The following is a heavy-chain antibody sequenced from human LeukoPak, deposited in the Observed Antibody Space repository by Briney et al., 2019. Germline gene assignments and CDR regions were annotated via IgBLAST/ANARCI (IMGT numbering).Heavy chain of an antibody. V-gene: IGHV5-51*01. D-gene: IGHD2-2*02. CDR1: GYSFSGYW. CDR3: ARFDCSSISCYKSYNYGMDV. Sequence: GESLKISCKGSGYSFSGYWIGWVRQMPGKGLEWMGIIYPGDSDTTYSPSFQGQVTISADKSISTAYLQWSSLKASDTAMYYCARFDCSSISCYKSYNYGMDVWGQGTTVTVSS. J-gene: IGHJ6*02. CDR2: IYPGDSDT.